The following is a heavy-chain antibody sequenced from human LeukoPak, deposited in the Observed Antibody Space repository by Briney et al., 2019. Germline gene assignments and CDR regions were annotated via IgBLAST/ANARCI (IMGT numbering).Heavy chain of an antibody. J-gene: IGHJ4*02. V-gene: IGHV1-8*01. CDR1: GYTFTGYD. CDR3: TRGSLSGSSRDY. Sequence: ASVRVSCKASGYTFTGYDINWVQQATGQGLEWMGWMNPYTGDTGYAQKFQGRVTMTRNTSIDTAYVELSGLRSEDTAVYYCTRGSLSGSSRDYWGQGTLVTVSS. D-gene: IGHD1-26*01. CDR2: MNPYTGDT.